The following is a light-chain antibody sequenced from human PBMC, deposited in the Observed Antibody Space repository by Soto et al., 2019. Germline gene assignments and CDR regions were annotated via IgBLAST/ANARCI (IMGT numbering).Light chain of an antibody. CDR3: SSYSSSSTFYV. CDR1: SSDVGGYGY. J-gene: IGLJ1*01. V-gene: IGLV2-14*01. Sequence: QSVLTQPASVSGSPGQSITISCTGTSSDVGGYGYVSWYQQYPGKAPKLIIYEVSNRPSGVSNRFSGSKSGDTASLTISGLRAEDEADYYCSSYSSSSTFYVFGGGTKVTVL. CDR2: EVS.